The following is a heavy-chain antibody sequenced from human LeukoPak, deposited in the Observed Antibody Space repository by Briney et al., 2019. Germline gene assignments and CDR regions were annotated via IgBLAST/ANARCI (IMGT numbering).Heavy chain of an antibody. V-gene: IGHV3-23*01. CDR1: GFTFSNYA. CDR2: MSGGGGNI. J-gene: IGHJ4*02. CDR3: AKIKDFLIATAGRIDY. Sequence: GGSLRLSCAGSGFTFSNYAMSWVRQAPGKGLEWVSAMSGGGGNIYYADSVKGRFTISRDNPKNSLYLQMNSLRVEDTAIYYCAKIKDFLIATAGRIDYWGQGTLVTVSS. D-gene: IGHD6-13*01.